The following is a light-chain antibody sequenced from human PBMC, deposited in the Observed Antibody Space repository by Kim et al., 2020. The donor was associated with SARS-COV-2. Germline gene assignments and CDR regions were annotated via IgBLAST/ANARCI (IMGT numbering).Light chain of an antibody. CDR2: NTN. CDR1: NGAVTSGYY. J-gene: IGLJ2*01. V-gene: IGLV7-43*01. CDR3: LLYYGGARV. Sequence: PGGTVTLTCASNNGAVTSGYYPNWFQQKPRQAPRALIYNTNKKYSWTPARFSGSLLGDKAALTLSGVRPEDEADYYCLLYYGGARVFGGGTKVTVL.